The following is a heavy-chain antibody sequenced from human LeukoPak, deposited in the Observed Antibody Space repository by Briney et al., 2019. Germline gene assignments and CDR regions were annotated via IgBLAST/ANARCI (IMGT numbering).Heavy chain of an antibody. J-gene: IGHJ4*02. CDR1: GFPVSSNY. V-gene: IGHV3-66*02. CDR3: ASRYNWNYIIRDY. Sequence: PGGSLRSSWAASGFPVSSNYRGWFRKAQVKGLGGFSVFYSGGSTYYADSVKGRFTISRDNSKNTLYLQMNSLRAEDTAVYYCASRYNWNYIIRDYWGQGTLVTVSA. CDR2: FYSGGST. D-gene: IGHD1-7*01.